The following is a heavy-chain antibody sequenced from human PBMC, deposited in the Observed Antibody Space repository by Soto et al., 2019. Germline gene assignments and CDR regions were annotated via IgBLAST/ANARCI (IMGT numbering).Heavy chain of an antibody. Sequence: ASVKVSCKASGYTFTSYGISWVRQAPGQGLEWMGWISAYNGNTNYAQKLQGRVTMTTDTSTSTAYMELRSLRSDDTAVYYCARVGAPLYYYDSSGYYPFDHWDQATLVTVSS. CDR2: ISAYNGNT. V-gene: IGHV1-18*04. J-gene: IGHJ4*02. CDR3: ARVGAPLYYYDSSGYYPFDH. CDR1: GYTFTSYG. D-gene: IGHD3-22*01.